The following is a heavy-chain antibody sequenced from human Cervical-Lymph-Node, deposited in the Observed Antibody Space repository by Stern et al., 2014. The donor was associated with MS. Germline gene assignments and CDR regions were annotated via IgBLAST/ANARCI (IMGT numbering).Heavy chain of an antibody. J-gene: IGHJ3*02. CDR1: GYTFTSYG. Sequence: QVQLVQSGAEVKKPGASVKVSCKASGYTFTSYGISWVRQAPGQGLEWMGGISAYNGNTNYAQKLQGRATMSTGTASSTAYMELRSLRADDTSVYYCARGLLGSENAFDIWGQGTMVTVSS. CDR3: ARGLLGSENAFDI. D-gene: IGHD2-15*01. V-gene: IGHV1-18*01. CDR2: ISAYNGNT.